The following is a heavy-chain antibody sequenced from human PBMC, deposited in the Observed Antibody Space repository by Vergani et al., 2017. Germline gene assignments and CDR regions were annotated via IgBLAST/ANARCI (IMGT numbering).Heavy chain of an antibody. J-gene: IGHJ3*02. D-gene: IGHD5-24*01. Sequence: QVQLVQSGAEVKKPGASVKVSCKASGYTFTNYGISWVRLAPGQGLEWMGWISAYNGNTNYAQKLQGRVTMTTDTSTSTVYMELRSLRSDDTAVYYCARELGDLETDAFDIWGQGTMVTVSS. CDR2: ISAYNGNT. CDR3: ARELGDLETDAFDI. CDR1: GYTFTNYG. V-gene: IGHV1-18*01.